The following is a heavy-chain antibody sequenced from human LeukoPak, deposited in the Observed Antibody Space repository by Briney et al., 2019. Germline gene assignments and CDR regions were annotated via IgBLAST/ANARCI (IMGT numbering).Heavy chain of an antibody. D-gene: IGHD3-9*01. J-gene: IGHJ4*02. CDR3: ARSLVKGGAFDY. CDR2: INHSGST. V-gene: IGHV4-34*01. Sequence: SETLSLTCAVYGGSFSGYYWSWIRQPPGKGLEWIGEINHSGSTNYNPSLKSRVTISVDTSKNQFSLKLSSVTAADTAVNYCARSLVKGGAFDYWGQGTLVTVSS. CDR1: GGSFSGYY.